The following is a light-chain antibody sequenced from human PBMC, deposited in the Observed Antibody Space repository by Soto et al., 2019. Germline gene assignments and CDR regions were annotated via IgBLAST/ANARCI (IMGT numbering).Light chain of an antibody. CDR1: TSNIGNNF. J-gene: IGLJ1*01. CDR3: GTWDTSLSAGV. V-gene: IGLV1-51*01. CDR2: DNN. Sequence: QSVLTQPPSVSAAPGQRVTISCSGSTSNIGNNFVSWYQHLPGTAPKLLIFDNNKRPSGIPDRFSGYKSGTSATLGITGLQTGDEADYYCGTWDTSLSAGVFGTGTKLTVL.